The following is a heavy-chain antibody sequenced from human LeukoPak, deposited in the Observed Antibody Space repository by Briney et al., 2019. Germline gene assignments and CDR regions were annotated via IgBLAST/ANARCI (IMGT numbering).Heavy chain of an antibody. CDR1: GGSFSGYY. CDR3: ARGPHDYVWGSYRHYYFDY. D-gene: IGHD3-16*02. J-gene: IGHJ4*02. Sequence: SETLSLTCAVYGGSFSGYYWSWIRQPPGKGLEWIGEINHSGSTNYNPSLKSRVTISVDTSKNQFSLKLSSVTAADTAVYYCARGPHDYVWGSYRHYYFDYWGQGTLVTVSS. CDR2: INHSGST. V-gene: IGHV4-34*01.